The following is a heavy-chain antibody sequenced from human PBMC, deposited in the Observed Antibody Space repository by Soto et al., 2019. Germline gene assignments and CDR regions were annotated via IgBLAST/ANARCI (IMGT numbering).Heavy chain of an antibody. CDR1: GGSISSYY. J-gene: IGHJ3*02. CDR2: IYYSGST. Sequence: QVQLQESGPGLVKPSETLSLTCTVSGGSISSYYWSWIRQPPGKGLEWIGYIYYSGSTNYNPSLKSRVTISVDTSKNQFSLKLSYVTAADTAVYYCARHTLGSSSSGPFDAFDIWGQGTMVTVSS. D-gene: IGHD6-6*01. CDR3: ARHTLGSSSSGPFDAFDI. V-gene: IGHV4-59*08.